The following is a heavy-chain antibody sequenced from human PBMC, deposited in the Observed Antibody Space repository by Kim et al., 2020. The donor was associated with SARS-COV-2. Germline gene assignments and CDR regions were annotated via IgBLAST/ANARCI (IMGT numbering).Heavy chain of an antibody. Sequence: SQTLSLTCTVSGGSISSYYWSWIRQPPGKGLEWIGYIYYSGSTNYNPSLKSRVTISVDTSKNQFSLKLSSVTAADTAVYYCARVPMIGSDYYYYYGMDVWGQGTTVTVSS. CDR2: IYYSGST. J-gene: IGHJ6*02. CDR1: GGSISSYY. CDR3: ARVPMIGSDYYYYYGMDV. V-gene: IGHV4-59*01. D-gene: IGHD3-22*01.